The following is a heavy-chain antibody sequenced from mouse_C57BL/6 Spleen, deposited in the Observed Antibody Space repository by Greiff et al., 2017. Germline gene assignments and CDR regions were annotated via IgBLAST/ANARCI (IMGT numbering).Heavy chain of an antibody. CDR2: ISDGGSYT. CDR1: GFTFSSYA. D-gene: IGHD2-12*01. V-gene: IGHV5-4*01. J-gene: IGHJ1*03. Sequence: EVQVVESGGGLVKPGGSLKLSCAASGFTFSSYAMSWVSQTPEKRLEWVATISDGGSYTYYPDNVKGRFTMSRDNAKNNLYLQMSHLKSEYTAMYYCAIAPSQLGYFYVWGTVTTVTVSS. CDR3: AIAPSQLGYFYV.